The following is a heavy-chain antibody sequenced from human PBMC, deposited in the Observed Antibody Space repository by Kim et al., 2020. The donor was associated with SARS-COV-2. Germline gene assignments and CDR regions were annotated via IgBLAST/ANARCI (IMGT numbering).Heavy chain of an antibody. D-gene: IGHD1-26*01. J-gene: IGHJ4*02. CDR3: ARDPRHLMMGATKGFDY. Sequence: QGRVTMTTDTSTSTAYMELRSLRSDDTAVYYCARDPRHLMMGATKGFDYWGQGTLVTVSS. V-gene: IGHV1-18*01.